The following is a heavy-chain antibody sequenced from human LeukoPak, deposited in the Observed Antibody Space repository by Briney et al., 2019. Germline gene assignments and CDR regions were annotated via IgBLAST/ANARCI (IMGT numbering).Heavy chain of an antibody. D-gene: IGHD4-17*01. Sequence: GASVKVSCKASGYTFTSYAMNWVRQAPGQGLEWMGWINTNTGNPTYAQGFTGRFVFSLDTSVSTAYPQISSLKAEDTAVYYCARGATVTTFFVVGYWGQGTLVTVSS. CDR1: GYTFTSYA. V-gene: IGHV7-4-1*02. CDR3: ARGATVTTFFVVGY. CDR2: INTNTGNP. J-gene: IGHJ4*02.